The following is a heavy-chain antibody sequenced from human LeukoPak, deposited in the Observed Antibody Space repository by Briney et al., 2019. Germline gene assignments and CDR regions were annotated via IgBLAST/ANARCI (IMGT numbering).Heavy chain of an antibody. D-gene: IGHD6-13*01. Sequence: ASETLSLTCTVSGGSISSSSYYWGWIRQPPGKGLEWIGSIYYSGSTYYNPSLKSRVTISVDTSKNQFSLKLSSVTAADTAVYYCASDSSSYNLWGQGTLVTVSS. CDR2: IYYSGST. J-gene: IGHJ5*02. CDR3: ASDSSSYNL. CDR1: GGSISSSSYY. V-gene: IGHV4-39*01.